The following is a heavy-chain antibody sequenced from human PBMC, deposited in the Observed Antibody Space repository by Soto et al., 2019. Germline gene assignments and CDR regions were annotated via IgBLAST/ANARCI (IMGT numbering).Heavy chain of an antibody. CDR2: INLGDSDT. Sequence: GESLRISCKGSGYSFTNYWIAWVRQMPGKGLEWMGIINLGDSDTRYSPSFQGQVTISVDKSISTAYLQWSSLKASDTAMYYCARPDSRGSYIDCGQGPLVSVFS. J-gene: IGHJ4*02. CDR3: ARPDSRGSYID. D-gene: IGHD6-19*01. V-gene: IGHV5-51*01. CDR1: GYSFTNYW.